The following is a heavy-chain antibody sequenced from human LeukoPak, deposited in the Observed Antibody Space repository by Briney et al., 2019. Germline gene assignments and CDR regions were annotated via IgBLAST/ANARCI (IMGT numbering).Heavy chain of an antibody. V-gene: IGHV3-30*03. CDR1: GFSFSSYY. Sequence: GGSLRLSCAASGFSFSSYYMSWVRQAPGKGLEWVAVISYDGSNKYYADSVKGRFTISRDNSKNTLYLQMNSLRAEDTAVYYCPRDTAMDYWGQGTLVTVSS. J-gene: IGHJ4*02. CDR2: ISYDGSNK. CDR3: PRDTAMDY. D-gene: IGHD5-18*01.